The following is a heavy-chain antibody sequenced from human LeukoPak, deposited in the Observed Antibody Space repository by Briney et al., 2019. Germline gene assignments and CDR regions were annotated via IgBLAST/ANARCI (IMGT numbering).Heavy chain of an antibody. D-gene: IGHD6-19*01. J-gene: IGHJ4*02. CDR3: AKAGREWLVGHNDY. CDR2: ISNDGSKK. Sequence: GGTLRLSCAASGVTFSSDGMHWGRQGPGKGLGGGAVISNDGSKKNYADPVRGRFTISRDNSKNTLYLQMNSLRAEDTAVYYCAKAGREWLVGHNDYWGQGTLVTVSS. CDR1: GVTFSSDG. V-gene: IGHV3-30*18.